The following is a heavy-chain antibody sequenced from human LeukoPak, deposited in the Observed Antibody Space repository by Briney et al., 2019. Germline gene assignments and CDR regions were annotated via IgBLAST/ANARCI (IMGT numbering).Heavy chain of an antibody. J-gene: IGHJ4*02. D-gene: IGHD6-13*01. CDR2: IYPGDSDT. CDR1: GYRFTSYW. CDR3: ARHGSYSSSWYPDY. V-gene: IGHV5-51*01. Sequence: GESLKISFKGSGYRFTSYWIGWVRPMPGKGLEWMGIIYPGDSDTRYSPSFQGQVTISADKSISTAYLQWSSLKASDTAMYYCARHGSYSSSWYPDYWGQGTLVTVSS.